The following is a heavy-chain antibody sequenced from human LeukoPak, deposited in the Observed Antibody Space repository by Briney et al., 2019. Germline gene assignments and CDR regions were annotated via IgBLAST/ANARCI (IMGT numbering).Heavy chain of an antibody. V-gene: IGHV1-2*02. D-gene: IGHD6-13*01. CDR2: INPNSGGT. J-gene: IGHJ6*02. Sequence: GASVKVSCKASGYTFTGYYMHWVRQAPGQGLEWMGWINPNSGGTNYAQKFQGRVTMTRDTSISTAYMEPSRLRSDDTAVYYCATDSAVWEYSSSWYLPSYYYGMDVWGQGTTVTVSS. CDR1: GYTFTGYY. CDR3: ATDSAVWEYSSSWYLPSYYYGMDV.